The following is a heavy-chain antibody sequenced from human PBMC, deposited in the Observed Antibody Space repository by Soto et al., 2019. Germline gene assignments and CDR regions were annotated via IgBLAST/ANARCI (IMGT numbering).Heavy chain of an antibody. CDR1: GFTFSSYW. J-gene: IGHJ6*02. Sequence: PGWSLRLSCAASGFTFSSYWMHWVRQAPGKGLVWVSRIDSAGTSTYYADSVQGRFTISRDNAKNTLYLQMNSLRAEDTALYYCARGPFYVDVWGQGTAVTVS. CDR2: IDSAGTST. V-gene: IGHV3-74*01. CDR3: ARGPFYVDV. D-gene: IGHD3-16*01.